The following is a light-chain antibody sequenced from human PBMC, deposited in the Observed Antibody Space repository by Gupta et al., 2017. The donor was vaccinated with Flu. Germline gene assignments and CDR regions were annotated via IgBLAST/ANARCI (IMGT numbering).Light chain of an antibody. V-gene: IGKV4-1*01. CDR1: QNVLYNSNKKNY. CDR3: QQYYDNPHT. CDR2: WAS. Sequence: DIVVTQSPEFLAVSLGARATISCRSSQNVLYNSNKKNYLAWYQQKAGQPPRLLIAWASTRASGAPDRFSGSGSGTDFTLTISSLQAEDVAVYYCQQYYDNPHTFGQGTKLELK. J-gene: IGKJ2*01.